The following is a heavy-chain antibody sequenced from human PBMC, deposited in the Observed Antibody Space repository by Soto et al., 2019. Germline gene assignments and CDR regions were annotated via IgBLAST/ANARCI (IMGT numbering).Heavy chain of an antibody. D-gene: IGHD1-1*01. CDR1: GFSFRTSV. CDR2: MSNNGITQ. Sequence: GGSLRLSCAVSGFSFRTSVIHWVRQAPGKGLEWVAVMSNNGITQFYANSVKGRFSVSRDNPKSTTYLQMDSLRAEDTALYYCARRYCRAERCNGNDGFDVWGQGTMVTVS. J-gene: IGHJ3*01. V-gene: IGHV3-30*04. CDR3: ARRYCRAERCNGNDGFDV.